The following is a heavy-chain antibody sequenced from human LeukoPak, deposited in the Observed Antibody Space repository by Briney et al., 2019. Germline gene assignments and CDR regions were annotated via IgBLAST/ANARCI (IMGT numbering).Heavy chain of an antibody. V-gene: IGHV2-70*17. CDR1: GFSRITTGMC. D-gene: IGHD1-26*01. CDR3: ARQVNGTISAFDI. J-gene: IGHJ3*02. CDR2: IDWNDDR. Sequence: SGPALVEPTQTLTLTCTFSGFSRITTGMCVSWIRQPPGQALEWLARIDWNDDRFYSTSLKTRLTISEDTPKNQVVLRMTNMDPVDTATYYCARQVNGTISAFDIWGQGTVVTVSS.